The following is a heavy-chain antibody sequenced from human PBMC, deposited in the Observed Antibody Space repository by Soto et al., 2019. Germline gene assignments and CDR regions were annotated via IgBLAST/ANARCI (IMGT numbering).Heavy chain of an antibody. CDR2: ISAYNGNR. J-gene: IGHJ5*02. D-gene: IGHD2-15*01. Sequence: QVQLVQSGGEVKKPGASVKVSCKASGDTVTKYGISWVRQAPGQGLEWMGWISAYNGNRNYAQKLQGRVTMTTDTSTSTAYMELRSLRSDDTAVYYCARADMSLVWFDPWGQGTLVTVSS. CDR1: GDTVTKYG. CDR3: ARADMSLVWFDP. V-gene: IGHV1-18*01.